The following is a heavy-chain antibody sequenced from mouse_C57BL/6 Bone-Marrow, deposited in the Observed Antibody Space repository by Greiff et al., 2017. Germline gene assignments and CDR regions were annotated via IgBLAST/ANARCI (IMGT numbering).Heavy chain of an antibody. CDR2: IYPRSGNT. CDR1: GYTFTSYG. V-gene: IGHV1-81*01. Sequence: VQLQESGAELARPGASVKLSCKASGYTFTSYGISWVKQRTGQGLEWIGEIYPRSGNTYYNEKFKGKATLTADKSSSTAYMELRSLTSEDSAVYFCARNYYGSSWFAYWGQGTLVTVSA. J-gene: IGHJ3*01. D-gene: IGHD1-1*01. CDR3: ARNYYGSSWFAY.